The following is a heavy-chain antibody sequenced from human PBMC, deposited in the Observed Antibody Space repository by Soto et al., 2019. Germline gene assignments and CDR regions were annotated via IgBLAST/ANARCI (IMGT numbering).Heavy chain of an antibody. J-gene: IGHJ4*02. CDR2: ISGSGGST. Sequence: EVQLLESGGGLVQPGGSLRLSCAASGFTFSSYAMSWVRQAPGKGLGWVSAISGSGGSTYYADSVKGRFTISRDNSKNTLYLQMNSLRAEDTAVYYCAKVSAYYYDSSGYSYFDYWGQGTLVTVSS. D-gene: IGHD3-22*01. CDR3: AKVSAYYYDSSGYSYFDY. V-gene: IGHV3-23*01. CDR1: GFTFSSYA.